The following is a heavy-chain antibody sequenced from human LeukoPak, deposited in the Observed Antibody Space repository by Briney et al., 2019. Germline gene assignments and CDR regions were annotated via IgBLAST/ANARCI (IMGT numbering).Heavy chain of an antibody. D-gene: IGHD5-12*01. V-gene: IGHV3-23*01. CDR2: ISGSGGST. J-gene: IGHJ4*02. CDR1: GLTFSSYA. CDR3: AKDNELGTVDIVATIFDY. Sequence: GGSLRLSCAASGLTFSSYAMSWVRQAPGKGLEWVSAISGSGGSTYYADSVKGRFTISRDNSKNTLYLQMNSLRAEDTAVYYCAKDNELGTVDIVATIFDYWGQGTLVTVSS.